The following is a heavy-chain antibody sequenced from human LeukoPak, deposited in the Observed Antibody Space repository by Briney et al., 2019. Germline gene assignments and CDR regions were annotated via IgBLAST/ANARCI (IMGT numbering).Heavy chain of an antibody. CDR2: IKQDGSEK. CDR1: GFTFSSYW. Sequence: GGSLTLSCAASGFTFSSYWMSWVRQAPGKGLEWVANIKQDGSEKYYVDPVEGRFTISRDNAKNSLSLQMNSLRAEDTAVYYCARSGFGVLYYYGMDVWGQGTTVTVSS. CDR3: ARSGFGVLYYYGMDV. D-gene: IGHD3-10*01. J-gene: IGHJ6*02. V-gene: IGHV3-7*05.